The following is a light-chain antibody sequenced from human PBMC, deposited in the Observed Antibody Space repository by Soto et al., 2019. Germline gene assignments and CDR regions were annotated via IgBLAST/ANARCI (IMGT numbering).Light chain of an antibody. J-gene: IGKJ2*01. CDR3: QQYESYPLT. Sequence: IQMTQSPSTVSVSVGDRVTITCRASQSISSSLAWYQQKPGKAPKVLIYDASSMDSGIPSRFSGSGYGTEFTLTVSSLQPGDFATYSCQQYESYPLTFGQGTKLEIK. CDR2: DAS. V-gene: IGKV1-5*01. CDR1: QSISSS.